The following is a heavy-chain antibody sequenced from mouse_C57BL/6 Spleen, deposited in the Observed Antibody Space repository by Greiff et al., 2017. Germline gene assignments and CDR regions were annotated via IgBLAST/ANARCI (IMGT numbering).Heavy chain of an antibody. V-gene: IGHV1-76*01. CDR1: GYTFTAYY. CDR2: IYPGSGNT. Sequence: VQLQESGAELVRPGASVKLSCKASGYTFTAYYINWVKQRPGQGLEWIARIYPGSGNTYYNEKFKGKATLTAEKSSSTAYMQLSSLTSEDSAVYFCARWNDYDVYFDYWGQGTTLTVSS. CDR3: ARWNDYDVYFDY. D-gene: IGHD2-4*01. J-gene: IGHJ2*01.